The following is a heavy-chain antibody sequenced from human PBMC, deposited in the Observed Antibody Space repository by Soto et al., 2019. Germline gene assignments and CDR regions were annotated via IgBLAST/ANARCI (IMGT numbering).Heavy chain of an antibody. Sequence: QVQLVQSGAEVTKPGASVKVSCKASGYTFTDYDINWFRQATGQGLEWMGWMNPNNGYTVYAQNFQGRVTMTRSTSISTAYMELSTLRSEDTAVYYCAKVPRNWGVDYWGQGTLVTVSS. V-gene: IGHV1-8*01. CDR3: AKVPRNWGVDY. J-gene: IGHJ4*02. D-gene: IGHD7-27*01. CDR2: MNPNNGYT. CDR1: GYTFTDYD.